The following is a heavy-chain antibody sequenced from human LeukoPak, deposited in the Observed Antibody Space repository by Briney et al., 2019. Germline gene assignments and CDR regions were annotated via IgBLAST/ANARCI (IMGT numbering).Heavy chain of an antibody. CDR3: ARGSYSHYGMDV. D-gene: IGHD1-26*01. J-gene: IGHJ6*02. CDR2: INSDGSST. V-gene: IGHV3-74*01. CDR1: GFTFSSYW. Sequence: GGSLRLSCAASGFTFSSYWMHWVRQGPGKGLVWVSRINSDGSSTRYADSVKGRFTISRDNAKNTLYLQMNSLRAEDTAVNYCARGSYSHYGMDVWGQGTTVTVSS.